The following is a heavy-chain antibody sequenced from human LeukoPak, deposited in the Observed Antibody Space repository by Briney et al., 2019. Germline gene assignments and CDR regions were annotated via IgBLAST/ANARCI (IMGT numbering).Heavy chain of an antibody. D-gene: IGHD3-22*01. V-gene: IGHV6-1*01. CDR2: TYYRSTWYN. CDR3: AKADTYYDSSGYWSYYYGMDV. Sequence: SQTLSLTCAISGDSVSSNSVTWNWIRQSPSRGLEWLGRTYYRSTWYNDYAVSVKSRITINPDTSKNQFSLQLNSVTPEDTAVYYCAKADTYYDSSGYWSYYYGMDVWGQGTTVTVSS. J-gene: IGHJ6*02. CDR1: GDSVSSNSVT.